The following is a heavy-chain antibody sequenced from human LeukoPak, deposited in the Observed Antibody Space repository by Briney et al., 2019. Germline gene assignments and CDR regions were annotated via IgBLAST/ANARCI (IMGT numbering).Heavy chain of an antibody. V-gene: IGHV1-24*01. D-gene: IGHD3-16*01. J-gene: IGHJ4*02. Sequence: ASVKVSCKVSGHTLTALSMHWVRQAPGKGLEWMGGFVPEAGEVVYAQRLQGRVSMTEDTATDAAYMELSSLRSEDPAIYYCATDATKGLGFDYWGQGTLVTVSS. CDR2: FVPEAGEV. CDR3: ATDATKGLGFDY. CDR1: GHTLTALS.